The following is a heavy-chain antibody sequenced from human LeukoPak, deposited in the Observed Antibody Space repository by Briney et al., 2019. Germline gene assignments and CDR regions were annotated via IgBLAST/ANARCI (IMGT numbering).Heavy chain of an antibody. Sequence: PGGSLRLSCVVSGIRLSNFGMHWVRQAPGKGLEWVAYIHFDGTKKYYADSVKGRFVLSSDSSKNTLYLQMNSLRSGDTAVYYCAKFSGGYWGQGTLVTVSS. CDR2: IHFDGTKK. D-gene: IGHD3-16*01. V-gene: IGHV3-30*02. CDR1: GIRLSNFG. CDR3: AKFSGGY. J-gene: IGHJ4*02.